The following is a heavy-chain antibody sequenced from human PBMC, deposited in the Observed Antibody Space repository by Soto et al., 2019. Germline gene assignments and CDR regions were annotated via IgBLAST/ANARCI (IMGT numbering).Heavy chain of an antibody. CDR2: INPNSGGT. CDR1: GYTFTGYY. Sequence: ASVKVSCKASGYTFTGYYMHWVRQAPGQGLEWMGWINPNSGGTNYAQKFQGWVTMTRDTSISTAYMELSRLRSDDTAVYYCARARTPYYDFWSGSIDAFDIWGQGTMVTVSS. D-gene: IGHD3-3*01. CDR3: ARARTPYYDFWSGSIDAFDI. V-gene: IGHV1-2*04. J-gene: IGHJ3*02.